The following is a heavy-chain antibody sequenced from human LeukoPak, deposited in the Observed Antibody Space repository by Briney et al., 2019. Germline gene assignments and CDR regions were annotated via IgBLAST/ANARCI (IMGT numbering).Heavy chain of an antibody. V-gene: IGHV4-39*01. CDR1: GGSISSSSYY. CDR3: ARHSNWFDP. J-gene: IGHJ5*02. CDR2: IYYSGST. Sequence: TPSETLSLTCTVSGGSISSSSYYWGWIRQPPGKGLEWIGSIYYSGSTYYNPSLKSRVTISVDTSKNQFSLKLSSVTAADTAVYYCARHSNWFDPWGQGTLVTVSS.